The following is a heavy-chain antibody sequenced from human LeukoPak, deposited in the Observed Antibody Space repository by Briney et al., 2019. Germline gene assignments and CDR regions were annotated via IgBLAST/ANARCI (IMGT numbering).Heavy chain of an antibody. V-gene: IGHV2-70*11. J-gene: IGHJ4*02. CDR1: GFSLSTSGMC. CDR3: ARMRRGYSYGHFDY. CDR2: IDWDDDK. D-gene: IGHD5-18*01. Sequence: SGPTLVNPTQTLTLTCTFSGFSLSTSGMCVSWIRQPPGKALEWLARIDWDDDKYYSTSLKTRLTISKDTSKNQVVLTVTNMDPVDTATYYCARMRRGYSYGHFDYWGQGTLVTVSS.